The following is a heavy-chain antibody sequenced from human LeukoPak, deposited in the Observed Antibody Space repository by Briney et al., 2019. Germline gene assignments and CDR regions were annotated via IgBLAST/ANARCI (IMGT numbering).Heavy chain of an antibody. D-gene: IGHD2-2*01. CDR2: IWYDGSNK. CDR3: ARGPHCSSTSCYAGDYYYYYGMDV. CDR1: GFTFSSYG. V-gene: IGHV3-33*01. Sequence: GGSLRLSCAASGFTFSSYGMHWVRQAPGKGLEWVAVIWYDGSNKYYADSVKGRFTISRDNSKNTLYLQMNSLRAEDTAVYYCARGPHCSSTSCYAGDYYYYYGMDVWGQGTTVTVSS. J-gene: IGHJ6*02.